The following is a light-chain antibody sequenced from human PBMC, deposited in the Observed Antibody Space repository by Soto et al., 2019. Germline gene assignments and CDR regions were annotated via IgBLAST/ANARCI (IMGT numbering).Light chain of an antibody. CDR1: SSDVGGYNY. J-gene: IGLJ2*01. CDR3: SSYAGSNNVV. Sequence: QSALTQPPSASGSPGQSVTISCTGTSSDVGGYNYVSWYQQHPGKAPKLMIYEVSKRPSGVPDRFSGAKSGNTASLTVSWLQAEDEADYCCSSYAGSNNVVFGGGTKLTVL. CDR2: EVS. V-gene: IGLV2-8*01.